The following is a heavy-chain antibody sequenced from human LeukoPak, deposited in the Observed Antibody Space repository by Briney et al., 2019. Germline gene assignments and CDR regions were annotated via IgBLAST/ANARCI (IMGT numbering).Heavy chain of an antibody. CDR3: ATWAGGLLYDYYYYGMDV. V-gene: IGHV1-24*01. CDR2: FDPEDGET. CDR1: GYTLTELS. J-gene: IGHJ6*02. D-gene: IGHD3-3*01. Sequence: ASVKVSCKVSGYTLTELSIHWVRQAPGKGLEWMGGFDPEDGETIYAQKFQGRVTMTEDTSTDTAYMELSSLRSEDTAVYYCATWAGGLLYDYYYYGMDVWGQGTTVTVSS.